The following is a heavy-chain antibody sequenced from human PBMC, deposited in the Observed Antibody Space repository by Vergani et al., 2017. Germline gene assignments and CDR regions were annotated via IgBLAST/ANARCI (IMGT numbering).Heavy chain of an antibody. CDR1: GYTFTGYY. V-gene: IGHV1-69*01. J-gene: IGHJ5*02. CDR2: INPIFGTA. D-gene: IGHD3-22*01. Sequence: QVQLVQSGAEVKKPGASVKVSCKASGYTFTGYYMHWVRQAPGQGLEWMGWINPIFGTANYAQKFQGRVTITADESTSTAYMELSSLRSEDTAVYYCARELGLGYFEGNWFDPWGQGTLVTVSS. CDR3: ARELGLGYFEGNWFDP.